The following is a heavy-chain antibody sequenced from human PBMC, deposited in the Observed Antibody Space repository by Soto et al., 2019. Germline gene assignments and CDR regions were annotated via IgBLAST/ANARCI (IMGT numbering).Heavy chain of an antibody. CDR2: IYYSGST. CDR3: AGGGYSNYPYYFDY. D-gene: IGHD4-4*01. CDR1: GGSISITSYY. Sequence: SETLSLTCTVSGGSISITSYYWGWIRQPPGKGLEWIGSIYYSGSTYYNPSLKSRVTVSLDTSKNQFSLKLSSVTAADTAVYYCAGGGYSNYPYYFDYWGQGTLVTVS. J-gene: IGHJ4*02. V-gene: IGHV4-39*07.